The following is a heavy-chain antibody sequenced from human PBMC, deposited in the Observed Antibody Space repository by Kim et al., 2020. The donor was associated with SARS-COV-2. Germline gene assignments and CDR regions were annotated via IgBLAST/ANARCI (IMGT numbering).Heavy chain of an antibody. CDR3: ASDPELWFGESSSY. V-gene: IGHV3-74*01. CDR2: INSDGSST. CDR1: GFTFSSYW. J-gene: IGHJ4*02. Sequence: GGSLRLSCAASGFTFSSYWMHWVRQAPGKGLVWVSRINSDGSSTSYADSVKGRFTISRDNAKNTLYLQMNSLRAEDTAVYYCASDPELWFGESSSYWGQGTLVTVSS. D-gene: IGHD3-10*01.